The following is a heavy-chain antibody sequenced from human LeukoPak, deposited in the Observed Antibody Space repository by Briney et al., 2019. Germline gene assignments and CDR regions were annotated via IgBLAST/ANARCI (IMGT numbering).Heavy chain of an antibody. D-gene: IGHD3-22*01. V-gene: IGHV4-61*02. CDR1: GGSISSGSYY. CDR2: IYTSGST. Sequence: SQTLSLTCTVSGGSISSGSYYWSWIRQPVGKGLEWIGRIYTSGSTNYNPSLKSRVTISVDTSKNQFSLKLSSVTAADTAVYYCARGDYYDSSGYYYGHAFDIWGQGTMVTVSS. J-gene: IGHJ3*02. CDR3: ARGDYYDSSGYYYGHAFDI.